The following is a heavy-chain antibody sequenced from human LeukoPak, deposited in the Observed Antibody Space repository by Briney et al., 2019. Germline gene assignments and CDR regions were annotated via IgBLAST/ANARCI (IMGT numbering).Heavy chain of an antibody. CDR1: GGSISSYY. D-gene: IGHD5-18*01. J-gene: IGHJ4*02. CDR3: ARTEVDTAMIDY. V-gene: IGHV4-59*08. Sequence: KPSETLSLTCTVSGGSISSYYWSWIRQPPGKGLEWIGYIYYSGSTNYNPSLKSRVTISVDTSKNQFSLKLSSVTAADTAVYYCARTEVDTAMIDYWGQGTLVTVSS. CDR2: IYYSGST.